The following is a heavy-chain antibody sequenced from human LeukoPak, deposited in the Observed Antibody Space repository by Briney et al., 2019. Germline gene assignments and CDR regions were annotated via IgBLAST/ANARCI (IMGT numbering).Heavy chain of an antibody. J-gene: IGHJ6*02. V-gene: IGHV4-31*03. CDR1: GGSISSGGYY. Sequence: KTSETLSLTCTVSGGSISSGGYYWSWIRQHPGKGLEWIGYIYYSGSTYYSPSLKSRVTISVDTSKNQFSLKLSSVTAADTAVYYCARSYQSYYYYGMDVWGQGTTVTVSS. CDR2: IYYSGST. D-gene: IGHD2-2*01. CDR3: ARSYQSYYYYGMDV.